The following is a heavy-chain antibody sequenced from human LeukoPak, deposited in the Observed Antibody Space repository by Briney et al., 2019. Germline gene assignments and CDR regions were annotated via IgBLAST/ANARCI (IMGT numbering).Heavy chain of an antibody. Sequence: PGGSLRLSCAASGLTFSTFGMTWVRQAPGKGLEWVSAISGSAVITFYADSVRGRFTISRDNSKNTLYLQMNSLRAEDTAVYYCAHGTMYQLDFWGQGTLVTVSS. D-gene: IGHD2-2*01. CDR1: GLTFSTFG. J-gene: IGHJ4*02. CDR3: AHGTMYQLDF. CDR2: ISGSAVIT. V-gene: IGHV3-23*01.